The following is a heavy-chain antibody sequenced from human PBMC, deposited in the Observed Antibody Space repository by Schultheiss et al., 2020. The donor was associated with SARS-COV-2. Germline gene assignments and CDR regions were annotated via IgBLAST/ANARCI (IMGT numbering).Heavy chain of an antibody. Sequence: SETLSLTCTVSGGSISSGGYYWSWIRQPPGKGLEWIGYIYYSGSTYYNPSLKSRVTISVDTSKNQFSLKLSSVTAADTAVYYCARVSVVSHDAFDIWGQGTMVTVSS. CDR1: GGSISSGGYY. D-gene: IGHD3-22*01. CDR3: ARVSVVSHDAFDI. V-gene: IGHV4-31*03. J-gene: IGHJ3*02. CDR2: IYYSGST.